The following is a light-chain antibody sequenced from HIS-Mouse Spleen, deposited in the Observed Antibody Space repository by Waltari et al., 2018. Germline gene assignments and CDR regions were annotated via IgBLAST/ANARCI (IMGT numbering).Light chain of an antibody. V-gene: IGLV3-19*01. CDR1: GLRSYY. CDR2: GKN. Sequence: SSELTQDPAVSVALGQTVRITCKGDGLRSYYASWYQQKPGQAPVLVIYGKNNRPSGFPDRFSGSSSGNTASLTITGAQAEDEADYYCNSRDSSGNHVVFGGGTKLTVL. CDR3: NSRDSSGNHVV. J-gene: IGLJ2*01.